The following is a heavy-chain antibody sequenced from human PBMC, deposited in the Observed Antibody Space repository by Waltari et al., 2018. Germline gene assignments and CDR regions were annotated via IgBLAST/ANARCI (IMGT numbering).Heavy chain of an antibody. CDR1: GGTFSSYA. J-gene: IGHJ6*02. Sequence: QVQLVQSGAEVKKPGSSVKVSCKASGGTFSSYAISWVRQAPGQGLGWMGGIIPIFGTANYAQKFQGRVTITTDESTSTAYMELSSLRSEDTAVYYCARGAIAAASRPRDYYYGMDVWGQGTTVTVSS. CDR2: IIPIFGTA. V-gene: IGHV1-69*05. CDR3: ARGAIAAASRPRDYYYGMDV. D-gene: IGHD6-13*01.